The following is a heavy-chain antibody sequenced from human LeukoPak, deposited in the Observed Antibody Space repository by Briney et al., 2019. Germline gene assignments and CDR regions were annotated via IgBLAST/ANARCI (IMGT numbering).Heavy chain of an antibody. J-gene: IGHJ4*02. CDR2: VYYSVYT. CDR3: ARDRAGLDESCCYSGY. CDR1: GGSISSSSYY. D-gene: IGHD3-22*01. V-gene: IGHV4-39*02. Sequence: SETLSLTCTVSGGSISSSSYYWGWIRQPPGKGLEWILSVYYSVYTYYKTSPKIRVTLSVDTSKNQFSLKLSSVTAADTGVYYCARDRAGLDESCCYSGYWGQGTLVTVSS.